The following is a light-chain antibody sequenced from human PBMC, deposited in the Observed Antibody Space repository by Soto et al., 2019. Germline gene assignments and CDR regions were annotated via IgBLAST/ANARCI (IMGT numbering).Light chain of an antibody. V-gene: IGLV1-44*01. CDR1: SSNIGSHT. J-gene: IGLJ3*02. CDR2: NNN. CDR3: AAWDDSLNAWV. Sequence: QSVLSQPPSASGTPGQGVTFSCSGSSSNIGSHTVNWYQHLPRTAPKLLIYNNNQRPSGVPDRFSGSKSGTSASLAISGLQSEDEDDYLCAAWDDSLNAWVFGGGTKLTVL.